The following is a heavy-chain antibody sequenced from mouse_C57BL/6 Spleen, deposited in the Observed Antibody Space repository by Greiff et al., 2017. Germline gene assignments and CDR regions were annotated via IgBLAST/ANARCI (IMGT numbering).Heavy chain of an antibody. CDR2: INPNNGGT. V-gene: IGHV1-26*01. CDR1: GYTFTDYY. D-gene: IGHD1-1*01. CDR3: ARDGYYGSRGYFDY. J-gene: IGHJ2*01. Sequence: VQLQQSGPELVKPGASVKISCKASGYTFTDYYMNWVKQSHGKSLEWIGDINPNNGGTSYNQKFKGKATLTVDKSSSTAYMELRSLTSEDSAVYYCARDGYYGSRGYFDYWGQGTTLTVSS.